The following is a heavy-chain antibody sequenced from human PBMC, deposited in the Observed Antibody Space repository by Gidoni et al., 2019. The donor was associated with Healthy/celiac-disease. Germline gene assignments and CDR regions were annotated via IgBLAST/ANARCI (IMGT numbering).Heavy chain of an antibody. V-gene: IGHV3-23*01. CDR1: GFTFSSYA. CDR3: AKGTIAAANAFDI. D-gene: IGHD6-13*01. Sequence: EVQLLESGGGLVQPGGSLSLSCAASGFTFSSYAMRWFRQAPGTGLEWVSAISGSGGSTYYADSVKGRFTISRDNSKNTLYLQMNSLRAEDTAVYYCAKGTIAAANAFDIWGQGTMVTVSS. J-gene: IGHJ3*02. CDR2: ISGSGGST.